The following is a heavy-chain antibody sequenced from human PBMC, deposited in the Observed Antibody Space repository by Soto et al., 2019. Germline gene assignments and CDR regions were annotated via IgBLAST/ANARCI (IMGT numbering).Heavy chain of an antibody. Sequence: VQLVESGGGLVQPGGSLRLSCAASGFTFSTYAMSWVRQAPGKGLEWVSGISDSGGSTYYADSVKGRFTISRDNSKNTLYLQMNSLRAEDTAVYYCAKQMYGGNSFGYYYYYGMDVWGQGTTVTVSS. CDR2: ISDSGGST. CDR3: AKQMYGGNSFGYYYYYGMDV. D-gene: IGHD2-21*02. J-gene: IGHJ6*02. CDR1: GFTFSTYA. V-gene: IGHV3-23*04.